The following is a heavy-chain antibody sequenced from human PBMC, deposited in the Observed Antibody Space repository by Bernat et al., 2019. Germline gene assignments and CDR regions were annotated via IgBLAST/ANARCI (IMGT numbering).Heavy chain of an antibody. V-gene: IGHV3-30*01. D-gene: IGHD3-3*01. CDR3: AREEVAYYDFWSGYIDY. Sequence: QVQLVESGGGVVQPGRSLRLSCAASGFTFSSYAMHWVRQAPGKGLEWVAVISYDGSNKYYADSVKGRFTISRDNSKNTLYLQMNSLRAEDTAVYYCAREEVAYYDFWSGYIDYWGQGTLVTVSS. J-gene: IGHJ4*02. CDR2: ISYDGSNK. CDR1: GFTFSSYA.